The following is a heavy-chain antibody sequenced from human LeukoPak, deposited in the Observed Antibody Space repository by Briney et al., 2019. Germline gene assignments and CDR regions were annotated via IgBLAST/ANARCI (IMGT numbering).Heavy chain of an antibody. CDR1: GDTFTRNY. CDR3: ARDGASVFGSLEPDS. J-gene: IGHJ4*02. Sequence: ASVKVSCKASGDTFTRNYVLWVRQAPGQGLEWMGIINPSDGRTRYAQNFQGRVTMIRDTSTSTVYMELSSLRSEDTAVYYCARDGASVFGSLEPDSWGQGTLVTVSS. D-gene: IGHD2-8*01. CDR2: INPSDGRT. V-gene: IGHV1-46*01.